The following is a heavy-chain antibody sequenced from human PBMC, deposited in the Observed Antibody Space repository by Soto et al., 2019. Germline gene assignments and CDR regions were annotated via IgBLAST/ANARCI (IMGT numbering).Heavy chain of an antibody. Sequence: ASVKVSCKASGYTFTGYYIHWVRQAPGQRLEWMGYINPNSGGPNYAQKFQGRVTMTRDTSISTAYMELSRLRSDDTAVYFCARDYWSGDGYYYGMDVWGQGTTVTVSS. CDR1: GYTFTGYY. CDR2: INPNSGGP. V-gene: IGHV1-2*02. CDR3: ARDYWSGDGYYYGMDV. D-gene: IGHD3-3*01. J-gene: IGHJ6*02.